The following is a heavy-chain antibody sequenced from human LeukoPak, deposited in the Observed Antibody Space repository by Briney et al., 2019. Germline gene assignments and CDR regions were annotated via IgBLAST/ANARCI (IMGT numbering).Heavy chain of an antibody. J-gene: IGHJ4*02. Sequence: SETLSLTCTVSGGSINSSSYYWGWIRQPPGKGLEWIGSIFYSGNTYDNPSLKSRVTISVDTSKNQFSLRLNSVTAADTAMYYCAKSGGYGLIDYWGQGTRVTVSS. CDR3: AKSGGYGLIDY. CDR1: GGSINSSSYY. V-gene: IGHV4-39*01. CDR2: IFYSGNT. D-gene: IGHD1-26*01.